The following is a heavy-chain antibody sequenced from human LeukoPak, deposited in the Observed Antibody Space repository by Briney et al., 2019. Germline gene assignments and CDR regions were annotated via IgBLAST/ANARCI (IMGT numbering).Heavy chain of an antibody. CDR1: GFTFSSYA. V-gene: IGHV3-30-3*01. Sequence: GGSLRLSCAASGFTFSSYAMHWVRQAPGKGLEWVAVISYDGSNKYYADSVKGRFTISRDNSKNTLYLQMNSLRAEGTAVYYCARDDGDGYNYDSSYFDYWGQGTLVTVSS. J-gene: IGHJ4*02. D-gene: IGHD5-24*01. CDR2: ISYDGSNK. CDR3: ARDDGDGYNYDSSYFDY.